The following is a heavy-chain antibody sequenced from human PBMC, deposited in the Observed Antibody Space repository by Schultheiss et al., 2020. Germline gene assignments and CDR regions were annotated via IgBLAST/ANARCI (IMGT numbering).Heavy chain of an antibody. J-gene: IGHJ4*02. CDR2: IGTAGDT. CDR1: GFTFSSYG. D-gene: IGHD6-6*01. V-gene: IGHV3-13*01. CDR3: ARALEYSSSSPDY. Sequence: GGSLRLSCAASGFTFSSYGMHWVRQAPGKGLEWVSAIGTAGDTYYPGSVKGRFTISRDNAKNTLYLQMNSLRAEDTAVYYCARALEYSSSSPDYWGQGTLVTVSS.